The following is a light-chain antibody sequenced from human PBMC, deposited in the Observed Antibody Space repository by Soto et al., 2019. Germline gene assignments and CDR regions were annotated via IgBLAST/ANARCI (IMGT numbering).Light chain of an antibody. J-gene: IGLJ2*01. V-gene: IGLV2-11*01. Sequence: QSALTQPRSVSGSPGQSVTVSCTGSSSDVGRYNSVSWYQQHPGKPPKLLICDDTKRSSGVPDRFSGSKSGNTASLTISGLQAEDEADYYCSSYAGSYLHVVFGGGTKVTVL. CDR3: SSYAGSYLHVV. CDR1: SSDVGRYNS. CDR2: DDT.